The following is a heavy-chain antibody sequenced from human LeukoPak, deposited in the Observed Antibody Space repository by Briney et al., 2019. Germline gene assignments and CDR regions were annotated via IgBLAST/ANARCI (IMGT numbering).Heavy chain of an antibody. CDR3: GLSSMNPSYYYGIDV. J-gene: IGHJ6*02. D-gene: IGHD6-19*01. V-gene: IGHV3-11*01. CDR1: GFIFSDYY. CDR2: IDRCGATA. Sequence: GGSLRLSCAASGFIFSDYYMTWIRQAPGKGLDWVSYIDRCGATAFYADSVKGRFTMSRDNARNSLHLQMNDLRPEDSAVYYCGLSSMNPSYYYGIDVWGQGTTVRVSS.